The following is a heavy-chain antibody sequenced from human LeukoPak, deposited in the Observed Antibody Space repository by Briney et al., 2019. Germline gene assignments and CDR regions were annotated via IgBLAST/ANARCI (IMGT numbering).Heavy chain of an antibody. D-gene: IGHD3-10*01. CDR1: GFTFSSYS. CDR2: ISSSSSII. Sequence: GGSLRLSCAASGFTFSSYSMNWVRQAPGKGLEWVSYISSSSSIIYYADSVKGRFTISRDNAKNSLYLQMNSLRAEDTAVYYCARDYYDAFDIWGQGTMVTVSS. V-gene: IGHV3-48*04. J-gene: IGHJ3*02. CDR3: ARDYYDAFDI.